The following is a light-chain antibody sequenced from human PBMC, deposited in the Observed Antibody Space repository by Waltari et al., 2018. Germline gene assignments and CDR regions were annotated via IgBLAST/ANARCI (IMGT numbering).Light chain of an antibody. CDR1: QDIGHY. CDR2: AKA. V-gene: IGKV3-20*01. J-gene: IGKJ1*01. CDR3: QHHVRLPAT. Sequence: IVLTHSPGTLSLSQGGRATLSCRASQDIGHYLAWYQQKPGQAPRLLSYAKAARAAGIPDRFSGSGSGADFSLTITRLEPEDFAVYYCQHHVRLPATFGQGTKV.